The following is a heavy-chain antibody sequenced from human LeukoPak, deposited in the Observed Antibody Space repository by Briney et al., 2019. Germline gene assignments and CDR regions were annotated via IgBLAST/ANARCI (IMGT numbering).Heavy chain of an antibody. CDR2: IIPILGIA. D-gene: IGHD2-2*01. CDR3: ARERDLGYCSSTSCYVLDY. V-gene: IGHV1-69*04. J-gene: IGHJ4*02. CDR1: GGTFSSYA. Sequence: SVKVSCKASGGTFSSYAISWVRQAPGQGLEWMGRIIPILGIANYAQKWQGRVTITADKSTRTAYMELSSLRSEDTAVYYCARERDLGYCSSTSCYVLDYWGQGTLVTVSS.